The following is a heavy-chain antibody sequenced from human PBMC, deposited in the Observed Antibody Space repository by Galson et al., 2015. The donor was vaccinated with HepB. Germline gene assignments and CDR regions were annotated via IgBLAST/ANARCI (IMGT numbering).Heavy chain of an antibody. CDR3: ARGGHPLNFGVVTLHYYYYGMDV. J-gene: IGHJ6*02. Sequence: SCKASGGTFSNYVLSWLRQAPGQGLEWMGRISPILGIPNHAQKFQGRVTITADKSISTAYMELSSMRSEDTAVYYCARGGHPLNFGVVTLHYYYYGMDVWGQGTTVTVSS. V-gene: IGHV1-69*04. CDR1: GGTFSNYV. D-gene: IGHD3-3*01. CDR2: ISPILGIP.